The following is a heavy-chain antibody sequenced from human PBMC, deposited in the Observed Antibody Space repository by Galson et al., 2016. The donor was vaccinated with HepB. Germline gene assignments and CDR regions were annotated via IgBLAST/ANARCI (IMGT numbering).Heavy chain of an antibody. CDR2: INPNTGDT. J-gene: IGHJ6*03. V-gene: IGHV1-2*06. Sequence: SVKVSCKASGYSFIGYYIHWVRQVPGQGLEWMGRINPNTGDTDHAQKFQGRFNMSRDTSIRTAYMDLGSLTFDDTAVYYCARVRGYFNNDSCNLPKYFYFMDVWGKGTTVIVSS. CDR3: ARVRGYFNNDSCNLPKYFYFMDV. D-gene: IGHD2-8*01. CDR1: GYSFIGYY.